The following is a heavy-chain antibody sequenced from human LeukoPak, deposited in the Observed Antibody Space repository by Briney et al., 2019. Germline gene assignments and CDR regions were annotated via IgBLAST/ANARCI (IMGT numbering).Heavy chain of an antibody. J-gene: IGHJ4*02. CDR3: ASSMIVALSLLH. Sequence: GGSLRLSCAASGFTFSSYAMHWVRQAPGKGLEWVAVISYDGSNKYYADSVKGRFTISRDNSKNTLYLQMNSLRAEDTAVYYCASSMIVALSLLHWGQGSLVTVSS. V-gene: IGHV3-30-3*01. CDR1: GFTFSSYA. D-gene: IGHD3-22*01. CDR2: ISYDGSNK.